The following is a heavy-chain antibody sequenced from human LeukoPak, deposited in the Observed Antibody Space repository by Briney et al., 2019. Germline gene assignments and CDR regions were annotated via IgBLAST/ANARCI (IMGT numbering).Heavy chain of an antibody. CDR2: IIPIFGTA. D-gene: IGHD1-26*01. CDR1: GGTFSSYA. J-gene: IGHJ4*02. V-gene: IGHV1-69*05. CDR3: ARDAFSSGSYYCNY. Sequence: SVKVSCKASGGTFSSYAISWVRQAPGQGLEWIGGIIPIFGTANYAQNFQGRVTMTRDTSTSTVYMELSSLRSEDTAVYYCARDAFSSGSYYCNYWGQGTLVTVSS.